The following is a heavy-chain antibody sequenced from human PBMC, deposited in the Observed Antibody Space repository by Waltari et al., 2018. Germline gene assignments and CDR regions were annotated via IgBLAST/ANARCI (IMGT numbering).Heavy chain of an antibody. CDR1: GFTFGDYA. CDR2: IRSKAYGGTT. J-gene: IGHJ5*02. D-gene: IGHD3-22*01. Sequence: EVQLVESGGGLVQPGRSLRLSCTASGFTFGDYAMSWFRQAPGKGLEWVGFIRSKAYGGTTEYAASVKGRFTISRDDSKSIAYLQMNSLKAEDTAVYYCTTIVTYYYDSSGPNWFDPWGQGTLVTVSS. CDR3: TTIVTYYYDSSGPNWFDP. V-gene: IGHV3-49*03.